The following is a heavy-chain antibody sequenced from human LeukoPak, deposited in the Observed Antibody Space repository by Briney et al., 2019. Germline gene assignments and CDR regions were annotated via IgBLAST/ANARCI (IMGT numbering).Heavy chain of an antibody. CDR3: ARHSLVFYGSGSYFLNSMDV. CDR2: IYDSQIS. Sequence: PSETLSLTCTVSGGSISAYDWSWIRQPPGKGLEWIGNIYDSQISSYNPSLKSRVTILLDMSQNQLSLDLSSVTAADTAVYYCARHSLVFYGSGSYFLNSMDVWGQGTTVTVSS. CDR1: GGSISAYD. D-gene: IGHD3-10*01. V-gene: IGHV4-59*08. J-gene: IGHJ6*02.